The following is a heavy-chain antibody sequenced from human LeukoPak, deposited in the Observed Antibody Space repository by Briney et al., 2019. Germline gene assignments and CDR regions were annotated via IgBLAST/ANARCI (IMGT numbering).Heavy chain of an antibody. D-gene: IGHD3-16*02. CDR2: IIPIFGTA. CDR3: ARVGSRYTDAFDI. J-gene: IGHJ3*02. CDR1: GYTFTSYG. Sequence: GASVKVSCKASGYTFTSYGISWVRQAPGQGLEWMGGIIPIFGTANYAQKFQGRVTITADESTSTAYMELSSLRSEDTAVYYCARVGSRYTDAFDIWGQGTMVTVSS. V-gene: IGHV1-69*13.